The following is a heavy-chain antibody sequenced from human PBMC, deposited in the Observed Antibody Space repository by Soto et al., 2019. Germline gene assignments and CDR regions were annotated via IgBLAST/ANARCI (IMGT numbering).Heavy chain of an antibody. CDR2: ISGSGGST. D-gene: IGHD2-15*01. V-gene: IGHV3-23*01. J-gene: IGHJ5*02. CDR3: AKGGYCSGGSCYPGVGWFDP. Sequence: EVQLLESGGGLVQPGGSLRLSCAASGFTFSSYAMSWVRQAPGKGLEWVSAISGSGGSTYYADSVKGRFTISRDNSKNTLYLQMNSMRAEDTAVYYCAKGGYCSGGSCYPGVGWFDPWGQGTLVTVSS. CDR1: GFTFSSYA.